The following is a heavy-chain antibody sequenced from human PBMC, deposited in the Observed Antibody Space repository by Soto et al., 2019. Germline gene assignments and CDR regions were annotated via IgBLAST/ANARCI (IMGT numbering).Heavy chain of an antibody. D-gene: IGHD3-10*01. V-gene: IGHV4-30-4*01. CDR2: IYYSGST. CDR1: GGSISSGDYY. J-gene: IGHJ4*02. CDR3: ARGGDYYYGSGRADY. Sequence: QVQLQESGPGLVKPSQTLSLTCTVSGGSISSGDYYWSWIRQPPGKGLEWIGYIYYSGSTYYNPSLKSRVTISVDTSKNQFSLKLSSVTAADTAVYYWARGGDYYYGSGRADYWGQGTLVTVSS.